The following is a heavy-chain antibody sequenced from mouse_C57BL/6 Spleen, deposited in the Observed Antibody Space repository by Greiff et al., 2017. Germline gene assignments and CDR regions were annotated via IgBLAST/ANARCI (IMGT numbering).Heavy chain of an antibody. CDR1: GYTFTSYW. D-gene: IGHD3-2*01. V-gene: IGHV1-69*01. CDR2: IDPSDSYT. CDR3: ARGDRGYAMDY. Sequence: VQLQQPGAELVMPGASVKLSCKASGYTFTSYWMHWVKQRPGQGLEWIGEIDPSDSYTNYNQKFKGKSTLTVDKSSSTAYMQLSSLTSEDSAVYYCARGDRGYAMDYWGQGTSVTVSS. J-gene: IGHJ4*01.